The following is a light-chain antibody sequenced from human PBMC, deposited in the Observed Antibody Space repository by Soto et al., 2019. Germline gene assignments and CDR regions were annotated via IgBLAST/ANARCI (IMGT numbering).Light chain of an antibody. CDR1: HNIRTY. CDR3: QQTLSVPRT. CDR2: AAS. Sequence: DIQMTQSPRFLSASVGDRVTITCRASHNIRTYLTWYQQKPGKGPTVLIYAASTLQRGVPSRFSGSTTGTDFTLTITGLQPEDSATYYCQQTLSVPRTFGLGTKVDIK. V-gene: IGKV1-39*01. J-gene: IGKJ1*01.